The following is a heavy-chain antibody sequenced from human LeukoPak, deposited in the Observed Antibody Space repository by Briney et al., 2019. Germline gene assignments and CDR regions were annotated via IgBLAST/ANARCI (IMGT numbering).Heavy chain of an antibody. D-gene: IGHD2/OR15-2a*01. Sequence: SETLSLTCSVSGGSFSGTGYYWGWICQPPGKGLEWIANIYDTGSTYYNPSLKTRVTISLDAAKNQVSLNLKSVTAADTAVYYCARLGNMALVRLPLPTFYYGVDVWGPGTTVTVSS. V-gene: IGHV4-39*07. CDR2: IYDTGST. J-gene: IGHJ6*02. CDR3: ARLGNMALVRLPLPTFYYGVDV. CDR1: GGSFSGTGYY.